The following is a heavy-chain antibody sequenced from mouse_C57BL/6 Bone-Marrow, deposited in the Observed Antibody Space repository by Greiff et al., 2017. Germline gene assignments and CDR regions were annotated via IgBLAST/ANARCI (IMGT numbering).Heavy chain of an antibody. J-gene: IGHJ3*01. Sequence: EVKLMESGGGLVQPKGSLKLSCAASGFSFNTYAMNWVRQAPGKGLEWVARIRSKSNNYATYYADSVKDRFTISRDDSESMLYLQMNNLKTEDTAMYYCVRPIGYYDEDWFAYWGQGTLVTVSA. CDR3: VRPIGYYDEDWFAY. CDR1: GFSFNTYA. V-gene: IGHV10-1*01. D-gene: IGHD2-4*01. CDR2: IRSKSNNYAT.